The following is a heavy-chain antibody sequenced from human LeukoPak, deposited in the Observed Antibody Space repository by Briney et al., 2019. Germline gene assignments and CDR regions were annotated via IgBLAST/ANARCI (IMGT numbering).Heavy chain of an antibody. V-gene: IGHV3-30*18. CDR2: ISYDGSNK. CDR3: AKDLIASSSWSLVDV. J-gene: IGHJ6*02. Sequence: PGRSLRLSCAASGFTFSSYGMHWVRQAPGKGLEWVAVISYDGSNKYYADSVKGRFTISRDNSKNTLYLQMNSLRAEDTAVYYCAKDLIASSSWSLVDVWGQGTTVTVSS. CDR1: GFTFSSYG. D-gene: IGHD6-13*01.